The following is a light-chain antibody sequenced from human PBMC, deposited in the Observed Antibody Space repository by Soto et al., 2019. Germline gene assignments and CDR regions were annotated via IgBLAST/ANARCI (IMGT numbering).Light chain of an antibody. CDR2: LNNDGSH. Sequence: QLVLTQSPSASASLGASVKLTCTLSSGHSSYAIAWHQKQPGKGPRYLMDLNNDGSHTKGDGIPDRFSGSSSGADRYLLIPRPQAGDGAGYYWQAWGTGFQFFGGGTKLTVL. CDR1: SGHSSYA. CDR3: QAWGTGFQF. V-gene: IGLV4-69*01. J-gene: IGLJ2*01.